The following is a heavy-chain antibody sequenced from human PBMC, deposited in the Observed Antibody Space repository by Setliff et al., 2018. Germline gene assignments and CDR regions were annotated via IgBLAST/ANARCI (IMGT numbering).Heavy chain of an antibody. CDR2: NIPVLGSA. V-gene: IGHV1-69*11. CDR3: ARYSSSDPFDI. J-gene: IGHJ3*02. D-gene: IGHD2-15*01. CDR1: GGTFSNYA. Sequence: GASVKVSCKVSGGTFSNYAINWARQAPGQGLQWMGRNIPVLGSADYAQTFQDRVTFTADESTRTAYMELSSLTSEDTAVYFCARYSSSDPFDIWGQGTLVT.